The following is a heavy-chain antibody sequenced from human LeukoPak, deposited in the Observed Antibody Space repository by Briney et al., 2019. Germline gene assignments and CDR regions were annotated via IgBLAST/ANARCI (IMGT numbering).Heavy chain of an antibody. CDR1: GGSISSSSYY. V-gene: IGHV4-39*07. CDR3: ARDPGYYDSSGYYYVLSYFDY. CDR2: IYYSGST. D-gene: IGHD3-22*01. Sequence: SETLSLTCTVSGGSISSSSYYWGWIRQPPGKGLEWIGSIYYSGSTYYNPSLKSRVTISVDTSKNQFSLKLSSVTAADTAVYYCARDPGYYDSSGYYYVLSYFDYWGQGTLVTVSS. J-gene: IGHJ4*02.